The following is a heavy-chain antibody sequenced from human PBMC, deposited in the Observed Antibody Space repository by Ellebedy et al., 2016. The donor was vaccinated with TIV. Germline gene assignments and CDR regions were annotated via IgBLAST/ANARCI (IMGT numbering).Heavy chain of an antibody. CDR3: ASSCRITGTPAREGYFDY. CDR2: ISGSGGST. Sequence: GESLKISCEASGFIFSTYNMNWVRQAPGKGLEWVSAISGSGGSTYYADSVKGRFTISRGNSKNTLYLQMNSLRAEDTAVYYWASSCRITGTPAREGYFDYWGQGTLVTVSS. D-gene: IGHD1-20*01. V-gene: IGHV3-23*01. CDR1: GFIFSTYN. J-gene: IGHJ4*02.